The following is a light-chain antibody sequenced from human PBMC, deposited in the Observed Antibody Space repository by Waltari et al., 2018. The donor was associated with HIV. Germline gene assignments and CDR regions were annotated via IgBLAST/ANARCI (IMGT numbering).Light chain of an antibody. CDR3: QQSYNTPFT. Sequence: DIQMTQFQSSLSASVGDRVTITCRASPSIRSYLHWYQHKPGEPPKLLIYAASNLQSGVPSRFSGSGSGTDFTLTITTLQPEDFATYFCQQSYNTPFTFGPGTKVDIK. CDR1: PSIRSY. V-gene: IGKV1-39*01. J-gene: IGKJ3*01. CDR2: AAS.